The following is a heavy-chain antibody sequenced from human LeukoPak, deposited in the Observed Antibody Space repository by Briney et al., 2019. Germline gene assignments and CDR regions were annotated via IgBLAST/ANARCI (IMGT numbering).Heavy chain of an antibody. CDR2: INAYNGNT. V-gene: IGHV1-18*01. J-gene: IGHJ6*02. Sequence: ASVKVSCKASGYTFTSYGISWVRQAPGQALEWMGWINAYNGNTNYAQKLQGRVTMTTDTSTSTAYMELRSLRSDDTAVYYCARDVTRSPSYYGMDVWGQGTSVTVSS. CDR3: ARDVTRSPSYYGMDV. CDR1: GYTFTSYG. D-gene: IGHD1-1*01.